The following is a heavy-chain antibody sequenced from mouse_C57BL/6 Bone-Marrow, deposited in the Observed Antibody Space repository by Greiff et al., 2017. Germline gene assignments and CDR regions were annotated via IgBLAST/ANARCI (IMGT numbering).Heavy chain of an antibody. CDR3: ARGDGYDGDY. Sequence: QVQLQQPGAELVKPGASVKMSCKASGYTFTSYWITWVKQRPGQGLEWIGVIYPGSGSTNYNEKFKSKATLTVDTSSSTAYMQLSSLTSEDSEVYECARGDGYDGDYWGQGTTLTVSS. CDR2: IYPGSGST. J-gene: IGHJ2*01. CDR1: GYTFTSYW. D-gene: IGHD2-2*01. V-gene: IGHV1-55*01.